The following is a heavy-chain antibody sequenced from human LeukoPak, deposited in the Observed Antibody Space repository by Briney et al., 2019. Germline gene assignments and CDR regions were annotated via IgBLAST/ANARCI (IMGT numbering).Heavy chain of an antibody. V-gene: IGHV1-69*05. D-gene: IGHD6-13*01. CDR1: GGTFSSYA. Sequence: SVKVSCKASGGTFSSYAISWVRQAPGQGLEWMGGIIPIFGTANYAQKFQGRVTMTTDTSTSTAYMELRSLRSDDTAVYYCARDRSSSWYLRFDYWGQGTLVTVSS. CDR3: ARDRSSSWYLRFDY. CDR2: IIPIFGTA. J-gene: IGHJ4*02.